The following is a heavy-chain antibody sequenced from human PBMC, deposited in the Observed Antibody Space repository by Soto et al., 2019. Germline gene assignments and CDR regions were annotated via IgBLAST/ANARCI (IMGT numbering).Heavy chain of an antibody. Sequence: SETLSLTCTVSGGSISRYYWSWIRQPPGKGLEWIGYIYYSGSTNYNPSLKSRVTISVDTSKNQFSLKLSSETAADTAVYYCARDSGSYHDDYYYYYGMDVWGQGTTVTVSS. D-gene: IGHD1-26*01. J-gene: IGHJ6*02. CDR1: GGSISRYY. CDR2: IYYSGST. CDR3: ARDSGSYHDDYYYYYGMDV. V-gene: IGHV4-59*01.